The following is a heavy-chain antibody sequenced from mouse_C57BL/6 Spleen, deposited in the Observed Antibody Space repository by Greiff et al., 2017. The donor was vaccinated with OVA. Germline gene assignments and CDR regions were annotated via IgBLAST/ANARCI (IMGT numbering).Heavy chain of an antibody. D-gene: IGHD1-1*02. Sequence: VHLVESGPELVKPGASVKLSCKASGYTFTSYDINWVKQRPGQGLEWIGWIYTRDGSHKYNEKIKGKATLTVDTSYSTAYMELHSLTAEDAAVYLGARGLSYYLDYWGKGTTLTGSA. CDR2: IYTRDGSH. CDR3: ARGLSYYLDY. V-gene: IGHV1-85*01. CDR1: GYTFTSYD. J-gene: IGHJ2*01.